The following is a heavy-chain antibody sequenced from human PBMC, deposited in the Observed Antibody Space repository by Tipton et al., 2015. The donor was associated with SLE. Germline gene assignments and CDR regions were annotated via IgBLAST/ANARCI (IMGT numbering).Heavy chain of an antibody. D-gene: IGHD3-16*01. CDR3: AGRRLIIFGHGMDV. CDR2: ISYDGSNK. J-gene: IGHJ6*02. CDR1: GFTFSSYA. Sequence: SLRLSCAASGFTFSSYAMHWVRQAPGKGLEWVAVISYDGSNKYYADSVKGRFTISRDNSKNTLYLQMSSLSAEDTAIYYCAGRRLIIFGHGMDVWGQGTTGTVSS. V-gene: IGHV3-30*04.